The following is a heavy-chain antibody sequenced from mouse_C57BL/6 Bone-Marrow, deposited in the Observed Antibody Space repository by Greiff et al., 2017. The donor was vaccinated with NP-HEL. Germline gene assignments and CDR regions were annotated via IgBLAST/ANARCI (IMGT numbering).Heavy chain of an antibody. CDR2: ISDGGSYT. J-gene: IGHJ3*01. V-gene: IGHV5-4*01. CDR3: ARGGRPLFAY. CDR1: GFTFSSYA. Sequence: EVQLVESGGDLVKPGGSLKLSCAASGFTFSSYAMSWVRQTPEKRLEWVATISDGGSYTYYPDNVKGRFTISRDNAKNNLYLQMSHLKSEDTAMYYCARGGRPLFAYWGQGTLVTVSA.